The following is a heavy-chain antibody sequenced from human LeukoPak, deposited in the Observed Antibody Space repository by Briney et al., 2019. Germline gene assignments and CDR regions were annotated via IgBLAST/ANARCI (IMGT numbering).Heavy chain of an antibody. D-gene: IGHD3/OR15-3a*01. CDR3: ARDADWASDY. CDR1: GFTFKNHW. CDR2: MKQDGSEQ. J-gene: IGHJ4*02. Sequence: GGSLRLSCVGSGFTFKNHWMVWVRQAPGKRLEWVANMKQDGSEQYYGDSVRGRFTISRDNAKNSLYLQMNSLRVADTAVYYCARDADWASDYWGQGTLVTVSS. V-gene: IGHV3-7*01.